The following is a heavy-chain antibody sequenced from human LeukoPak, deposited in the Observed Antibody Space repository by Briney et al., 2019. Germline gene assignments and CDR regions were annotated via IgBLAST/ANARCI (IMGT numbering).Heavy chain of an antibody. J-gene: IGHJ4*02. D-gene: IGHD3-3*01. CDR2: IYYTGNT. CDR3: ARQGYWSGYFVFDY. Sequence: PSETLSLTCSVSGGSIVRYYWSWIRQPPGKGLEWIGYIYYTGNTNYNPSLKSRLTISVDTSKNQFSLKLSSATAADTAVYYCARQGYWSGYFVFDYWGQGTLVTVSS. CDR1: GGSIVRYY. V-gene: IGHV4-59*08.